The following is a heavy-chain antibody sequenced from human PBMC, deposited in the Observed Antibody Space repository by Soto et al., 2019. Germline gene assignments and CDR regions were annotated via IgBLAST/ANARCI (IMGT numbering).Heavy chain of an antibody. V-gene: IGHV4-31*03. J-gene: IGHJ2*01. CDR1: GGSISTTGYY. CDR3: ANTLRGYCTGTSCHNWYFDF. D-gene: IGHD2-2*02. Sequence: QVQLQESGPGLVKPSQTLSLTCIASGGSISTTGYYWSWIRQHPGKGLEWIGPIYHKGATDYNPSLRSRVTMSVDTSKNHFSLRVTSVTAADTAVYYCANTLRGYCTGTSCHNWYFDFWGGGTLVTVSS. CDR2: IYHKGAT.